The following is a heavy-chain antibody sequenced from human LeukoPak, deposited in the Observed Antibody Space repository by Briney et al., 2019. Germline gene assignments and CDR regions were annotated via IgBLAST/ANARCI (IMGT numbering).Heavy chain of an antibody. V-gene: IGHV3-7*01. Sequence: GGSLRLSCAASGFTFSTYWMTWVRQAPGKGLEWVASIKEGGSEKYYVDSVQGRFTISRDNAKSSMYLQMNSLRAEDTGVYYCARGGYYRFEYWGQGTLVTVSS. D-gene: IGHD2/OR15-2a*01. CDR2: IKEGGSEK. CDR1: GFTFSTYW. CDR3: ARGGYYRFEY. J-gene: IGHJ4*02.